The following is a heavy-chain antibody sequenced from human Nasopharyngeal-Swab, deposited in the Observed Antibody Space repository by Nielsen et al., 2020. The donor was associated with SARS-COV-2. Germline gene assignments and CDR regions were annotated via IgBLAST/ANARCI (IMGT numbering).Heavy chain of an antibody. Sequence: SLKVSCKASRYTFTDYYIHWVRQAPAQALEWMGRINPNSGGTNSAQKFQGRVTMTRDTSISTAYMGLSGRGSADTALYFCARGACTGNSCYTGANTFHIWGLGTMVTVSS. V-gene: IGHV1-2*06. D-gene: IGHD2-8*02. CDR2: INPNSGGT. CDR3: ARGACTGNSCYTGANTFHI. CDR1: RYTFTDYY. J-gene: IGHJ3*02.